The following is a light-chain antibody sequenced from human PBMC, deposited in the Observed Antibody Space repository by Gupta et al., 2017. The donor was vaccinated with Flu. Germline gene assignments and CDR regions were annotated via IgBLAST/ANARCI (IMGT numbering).Light chain of an antibody. V-gene: IGKV1-12*01. CDR1: QTLSSW. CDR3: QQAKNFPLT. J-gene: IGKJ1*01. Sequence: PSSVSASVGETVTITCRASQTLSSWLAWYQQKPGQAPKLLIYGASILESGVPSRFSGSKSGTXFTLTIXNLQAEDFGTFYCQQAKNFPLTFGXGTRVEVK. CDR2: GAS.